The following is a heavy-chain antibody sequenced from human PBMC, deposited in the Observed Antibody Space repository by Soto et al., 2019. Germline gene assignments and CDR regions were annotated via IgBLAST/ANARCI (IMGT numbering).Heavy chain of an antibody. Sequence: FETMPLPWTVFCDSISNNSHHLSCIRKPPGKGLESIANIYYDGNTYYNPSLKGRVTISLDTSKNQFSLRLNSVTAADTAVYYCARSSIKPQVFMYPFDSWSQGTLVTVSS. D-gene: IGHD3-3*01. J-gene: IGHJ4*02. CDR1: CDSISNNSHH. CDR2: IYYDGNT. V-gene: IGHV4-39*01. CDR3: ARSSIKPQVFMYPFDS.